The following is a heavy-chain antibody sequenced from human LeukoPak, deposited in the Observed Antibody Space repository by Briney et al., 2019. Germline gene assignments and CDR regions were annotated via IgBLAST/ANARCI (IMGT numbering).Heavy chain of an antibody. Sequence: GGSLRLSCAASGFTFSSYEMNWVRQAPGKGLEWVSYISSSGSTLYYADSVKGRFTISRDNAKNSLYLQMNSLRAEDTAVYYCAREGSHDAFDIWGQGTMVTVSS. V-gene: IGHV3-48*03. CDR1: GFTFSSYE. CDR2: ISSSGSTL. J-gene: IGHJ3*02. CDR3: AREGSHDAFDI.